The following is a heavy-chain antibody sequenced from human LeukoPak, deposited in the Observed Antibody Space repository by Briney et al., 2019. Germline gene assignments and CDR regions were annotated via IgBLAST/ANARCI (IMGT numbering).Heavy chain of an antibody. Sequence: GGSLRLSCAASGFTVSSNYMSWVRQAPGKGLEWVSVIYSGGSTCYADSVKGRFTISRDNSKNTLYLQMNSLRAEDTAVYYCARLAAASRMDVWGKGTTVTVSS. D-gene: IGHD6-13*01. CDR3: ARLAAASRMDV. J-gene: IGHJ6*04. V-gene: IGHV3-53*01. CDR1: GFTVSSNY. CDR2: IYSGGST.